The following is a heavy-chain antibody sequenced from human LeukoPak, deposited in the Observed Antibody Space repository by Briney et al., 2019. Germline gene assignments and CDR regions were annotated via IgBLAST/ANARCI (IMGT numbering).Heavy chain of an antibody. CDR2: ISASGGDT. CDR3: AKPYCSGGTCYSVWDYYLDY. D-gene: IGHD2-15*01. J-gene: IGHJ4*02. CDR1: GFTFSSYA. V-gene: IGHV3-23*01. Sequence: PGGSLRLSCAPSGFTFSSYAMTWVRQAPGKGLEWVSGISASGGDTYYADSVKGRFTISRANSKNTLYLQMNSLRAEDTAVYYCAKPYCSGGTCYSVWDYYLDYWGQGTLVTVSS.